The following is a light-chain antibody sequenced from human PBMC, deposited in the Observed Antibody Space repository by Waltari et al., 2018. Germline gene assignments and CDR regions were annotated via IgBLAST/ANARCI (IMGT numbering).Light chain of an antibody. CDR1: RSNIGSNY. J-gene: IGLJ2*01. Sequence: QSVLTQPPSASGSPGQTVTISCSGSRSNIGSNYVSWYQQLPGAAPKLLIYYNNERPSGVPVRFAGSKSDSSASLVISGVRSEDEAVYFCATWDDSLTAHVVFGEGTKLTVL. CDR2: YNN. CDR3: ATWDDSLTAHVV. V-gene: IGLV1-47*01.